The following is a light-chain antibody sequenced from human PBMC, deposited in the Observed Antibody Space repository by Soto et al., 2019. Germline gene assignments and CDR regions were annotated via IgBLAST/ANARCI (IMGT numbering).Light chain of an antibody. CDR1: SSDVGGYNY. CDR3: SSYAGSNNKV. Sequence: QSALTQPPSASGSPGQSVTISCTGTSSDVGGYNYVSWYQQHPGKAPKLMIYEVSKRPSGVPDRFSASKSANTASLTVSGLQAEDEADYYCSSYAGSNNKVFGGGTKLTVL. J-gene: IGLJ3*02. CDR2: EVS. V-gene: IGLV2-8*01.